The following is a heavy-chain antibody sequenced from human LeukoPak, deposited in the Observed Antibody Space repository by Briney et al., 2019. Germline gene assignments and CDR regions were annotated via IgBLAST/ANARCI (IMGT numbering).Heavy chain of an antibody. V-gene: IGHV3-11*01. D-gene: IGHD6-6*01. J-gene: IGHJ6*02. Sequence: GVSLRLSCAASGFTFSDYYMSWIRRAPGTGLEWVSYISSSGSTIYYADSVKGRFTISRDNAKNSLYLQMYSLRAEDTAVYYCARSRRVYSSSSAYFYGMDVWGQGTTVTVSS. CDR1: GFTFSDYY. CDR2: ISSSGSTI. CDR3: ARSRRVYSSSSAYFYGMDV.